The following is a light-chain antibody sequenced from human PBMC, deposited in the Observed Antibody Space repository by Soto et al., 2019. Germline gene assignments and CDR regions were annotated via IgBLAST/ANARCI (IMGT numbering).Light chain of an antibody. CDR3: SSYTSSSTLL. CDR1: SSDGGGYNY. J-gene: IGLJ2*01. V-gene: IGLV2-14*01. CDR2: DVS. Sequence: QSALTQPASVSGSPGQSITISCTGTSSDGGGYNYVSWYQQHPGKAPKLMIYDVSNRPSGVSNRFSGSKSGNTASLTISGLQAEDEADYYCSSYTSSSTLLFGGGTKLTVL.